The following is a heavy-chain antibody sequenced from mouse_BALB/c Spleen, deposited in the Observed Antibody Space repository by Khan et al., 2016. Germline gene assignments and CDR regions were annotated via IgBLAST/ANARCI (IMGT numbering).Heavy chain of an antibody. CDR3: ARENYRYYVDY. CDR2: INSNGGST. D-gene: IGHD2-14*01. Sequence: EVELVESGGGLVQPGGSLKLSCAASGFTFSTYGMSWVRQTPDKRLELVATINSNGGSTYYPDSVTGRFTLSRDNANTTLYLQMGSLKSEDTVMSYCARENYRYYVDYWGQGTTLTVSS. V-gene: IGHV5-6-3*01. J-gene: IGHJ2*01. CDR1: GFTFSTYG.